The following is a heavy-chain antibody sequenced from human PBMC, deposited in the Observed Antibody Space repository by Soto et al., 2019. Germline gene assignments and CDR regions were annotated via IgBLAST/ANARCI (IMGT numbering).Heavy chain of an antibody. D-gene: IGHD6-13*01. CDR1: GFTFSPYE. CDR3: AKDIAAAPYYYYYGMDV. V-gene: IGHV3-48*03. Sequence: PVGSLRLSCAASGFTFSPYEMNWVRQAPGKGLEWISYISSSATTIHYADSVKGRFTISRDNSKNTLYLQMNSLRAEDTAVYYCAKDIAAAPYYYYYGMDVWGQGTTVTVSS. J-gene: IGHJ6*02. CDR2: ISSSATTI.